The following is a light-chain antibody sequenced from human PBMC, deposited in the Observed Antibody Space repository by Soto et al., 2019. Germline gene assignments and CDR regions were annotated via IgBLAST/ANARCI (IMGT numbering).Light chain of an antibody. Sequence: EIVLPQSPGTLSLSPGERAALSCRASQSVSSSYLAWYQQKPGQAPRLLIYGASSRATGIPDRFSGSGSGTDFTLTISRLEPEDFAVYYCQQYGSSLWTFGQGTKVDI. V-gene: IGKV3-20*01. CDR3: QQYGSSLWT. CDR2: GAS. CDR1: QSVSSSY. J-gene: IGKJ1*01.